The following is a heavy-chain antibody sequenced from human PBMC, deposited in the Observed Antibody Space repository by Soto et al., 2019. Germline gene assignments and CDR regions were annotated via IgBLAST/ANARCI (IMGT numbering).Heavy chain of an antibody. CDR1: GGSFSGYY. CDR3: ARGVLHTVTTYYYYMDV. J-gene: IGHJ6*03. D-gene: IGHD4-17*01. Sequence: SETLSLTCAVYGGSFSGYYWSWIRQPPGKGLEWIGEINHSGSTNYNPSLKSRVTISVDTSKNQFSLKLSSVTAADTAVYYCARGVLHTVTTYYYYMDVWGKGTTVTVSS. V-gene: IGHV4-34*01. CDR2: INHSGST.